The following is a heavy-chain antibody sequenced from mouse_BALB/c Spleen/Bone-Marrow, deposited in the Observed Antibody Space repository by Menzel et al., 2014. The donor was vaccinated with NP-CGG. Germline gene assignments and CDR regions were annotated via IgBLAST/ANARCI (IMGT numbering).Heavy chain of an antibody. V-gene: IGHV1-15*01. CDR1: GYTFTDYE. J-gene: IGHJ3*01. CDR3: TRSETGPFAY. D-gene: IGHD4-1*01. CDR2: IDPETGGT. Sequence: VQLQQSGAELVRPGASVTLSSKASGYTFTDYEMHWVKQTPVHGLEWIGAIDPETGGTAYNQKFKGKATLTADKSSSTAYMELRSLTSEDSAVYYCTRSETGPFAYWGQGTLVTVSA.